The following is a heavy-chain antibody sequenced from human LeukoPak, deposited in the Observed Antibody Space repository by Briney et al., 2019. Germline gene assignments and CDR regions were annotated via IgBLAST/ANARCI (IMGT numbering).Heavy chain of an antibody. Sequence: GGSLRLSCVGSGFTFSVHWVRQVPGKGLEWLTFIRHDGTDQHYADSVKGRFTISRDNSKNTLYLQMNSLRAEDTAVYYCAKESVPESYFDYWGQGTLVTVSS. CDR1: GFTFS. D-gene: IGHD2-2*01. J-gene: IGHJ4*02. CDR3: AKESVPESYFDY. V-gene: IGHV3-30*02. CDR2: IRHDGTDQ.